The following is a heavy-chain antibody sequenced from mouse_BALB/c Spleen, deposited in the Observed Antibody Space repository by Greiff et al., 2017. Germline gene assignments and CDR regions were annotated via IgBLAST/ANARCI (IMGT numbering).Heavy chain of an antibody. V-gene: IGHV5-17*02. J-gene: IGHJ2*01. Sequence: DVQLVESGGGLVQPGGSRKLSCAASGLTFSSFGMHWVRQAPEKGLEWVAYISSGSSTIYYADTVKGRFTISRDNPKNTLFLQMTSLRSEDTAMYYCARPGYDRSFDYWGQGTTLTVSS. CDR3: ARPGYDRSFDY. CDR2: ISSGSSTI. CDR1: GLTFSSFG. D-gene: IGHD2-14*01.